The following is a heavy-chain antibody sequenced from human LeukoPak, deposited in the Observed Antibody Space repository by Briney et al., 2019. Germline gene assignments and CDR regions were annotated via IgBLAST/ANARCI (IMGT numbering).Heavy chain of an antibody. Sequence: GGSLRLSCAASGFTFSSYGMHWVRQAPGKGLEWVANIRQDGSEKYYVDSVKGRFTISRDNAKNSLYLQMNSLRAEDTAVYYCARDSGYRLYYYYMDVWGKGTTVTVSS. CDR3: ARDSGYRLYYYYMDV. D-gene: IGHD5-18*01. CDR1: GFTFSSYG. CDR2: IRQDGSEK. J-gene: IGHJ6*03. V-gene: IGHV3-7*01.